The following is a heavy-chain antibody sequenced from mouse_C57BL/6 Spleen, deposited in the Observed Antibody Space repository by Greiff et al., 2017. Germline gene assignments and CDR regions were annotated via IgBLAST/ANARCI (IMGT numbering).Heavy chain of an antibody. CDR2: ISSGSSTI. V-gene: IGHV5-17*01. J-gene: IGHJ4*01. D-gene: IGHD1-1*01. CDR1: GFTFSDYG. Sequence: DVKLVESGGGLVKPGGSLKLSCAASGFTFSDYGMHWVRQAPEKGLEWVAYISSGSSTIYYADTVKGRFTISRDNAKNTLFLQMTSLRSEDTAMYYCARTLLRNYAMDYWGQGTSVTVSS. CDR3: ARTLLRNYAMDY.